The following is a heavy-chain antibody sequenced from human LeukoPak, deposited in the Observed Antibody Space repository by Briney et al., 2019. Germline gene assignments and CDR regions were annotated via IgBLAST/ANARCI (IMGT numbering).Heavy chain of an antibody. J-gene: IGHJ3*02. CDR1: GLTFSSYG. Sequence: GGSLRLSCAASGLTFSSYGMHWVRQAPGKGLEWVAVISYDGSNKYYADSVKGRFTISRDNSKNTLYLQMNSLRAEDTAVYYCAKDGYSSGWFYADISAFDIWGQGTMVTVSS. CDR3: AKDGYSSGWFYADISAFDI. V-gene: IGHV3-30*18. D-gene: IGHD6-19*01. CDR2: ISYDGSNK.